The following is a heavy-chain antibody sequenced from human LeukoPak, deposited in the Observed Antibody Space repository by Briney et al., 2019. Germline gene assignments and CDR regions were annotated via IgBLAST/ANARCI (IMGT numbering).Heavy chain of an antibody. CDR3: ARDLSMVVTWYMDV. D-gene: IGHD4-23*01. CDR2: LYTSGST. Sequence: PSETLSLTCTVSGVSISSYYWSWIRQPAGKGLEWIGRLYTSGSTTYNPSLKSRVTMSVDTSKSQFSLKLSSVTAADTAVYYCARDLSMVVTWYMDVWGKGTTVTVSS. CDR1: GVSISSYY. J-gene: IGHJ6*03. V-gene: IGHV4-4*07.